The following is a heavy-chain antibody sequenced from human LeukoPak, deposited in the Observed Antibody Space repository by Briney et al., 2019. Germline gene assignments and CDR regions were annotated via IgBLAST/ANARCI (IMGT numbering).Heavy chain of an antibody. J-gene: IGHJ6*04. CDR2: IKPDGSEK. Sequence: PGGSLRLSCTTSGMTFSTYWMSWVRQAPGKGLEWVAHIKPDGSEKYYLDSVRGRFTISRDNAKNSLYPQMNSLRAEDTAVYYCARDGTPIHGSGWVYMDVWGKGTTVTISS. CDR1: GMTFSTYW. D-gene: IGHD6-25*01. V-gene: IGHV3-7*01. CDR3: ARDGTPIHGSGWVYMDV.